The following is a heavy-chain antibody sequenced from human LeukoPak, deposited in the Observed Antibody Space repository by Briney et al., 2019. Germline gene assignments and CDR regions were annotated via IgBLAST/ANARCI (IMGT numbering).Heavy chain of an antibody. J-gene: IGHJ5*02. Sequence: ASVKVSCKASGYTFTSYYMHWVRQAPGQGLEWMGIINPSGGSTSYAQKFQGRVTITADESTSTAYMELSSLRSEDTAVYYCARDVCSGGSCYAWGFDPWGQGTLVTVSS. CDR1: GYTFTSYY. D-gene: IGHD2-15*01. V-gene: IGHV1-46*01. CDR2: INPSGGST. CDR3: ARDVCSGGSCYAWGFDP.